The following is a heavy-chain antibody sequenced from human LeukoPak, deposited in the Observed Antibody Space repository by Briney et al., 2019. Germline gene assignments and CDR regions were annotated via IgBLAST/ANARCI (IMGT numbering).Heavy chain of an antibody. CDR2: ISSSSSYI. Sequence: PGESQRLSCAASGFTFSSYSMNWVRQAPGKGLEWVSSISSSSSYIYYADSVKGRFTISRDNAKNSLYLQMNSLRAEDTAVYYRAREQVYCSSTSCYYYYGMDVWGQGTTVTVSS. D-gene: IGHD2-2*01. CDR1: GFTFSSYS. V-gene: IGHV3-21*01. J-gene: IGHJ6*02. CDR3: AREQVYCSSTSCYYYYGMDV.